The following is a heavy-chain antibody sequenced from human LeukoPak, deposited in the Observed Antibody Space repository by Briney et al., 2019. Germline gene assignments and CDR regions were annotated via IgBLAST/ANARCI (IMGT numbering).Heavy chain of an antibody. D-gene: IGHD4-11*01. CDR2: IYTSGST. V-gene: IGHV4-4*07. CDR3: AREYSNYAVDY. Sequence: SETLSLTCTVSGGSISSYYWSWIRQPAGKGLEWIGRIYTSGSTNYNPSLKSRVTMSVDMSKNRFSLKLSSVTAADTAVYYCAREYSNYAVDYWGQGTLVTVSS. J-gene: IGHJ4*02. CDR1: GGSISSYY.